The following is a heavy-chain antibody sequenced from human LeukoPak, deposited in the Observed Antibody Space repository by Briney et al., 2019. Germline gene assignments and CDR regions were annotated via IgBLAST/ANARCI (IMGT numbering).Heavy chain of an antibody. Sequence: GGSLRLSCAASGFTFSSYWMSWVRQAPGEGLEWVAHIKQDGSEKNYVDSVKGRFTISRDNARNSLLLQMDGLRAEDTAVYYCARDKVTGDSYFDYWGQGTLVTVSS. J-gene: IGHJ4*02. CDR3: ARDKVTGDSYFDY. CDR1: GFTFSSYW. CDR2: IKQDGSEK. D-gene: IGHD2-21*02. V-gene: IGHV3-7*01.